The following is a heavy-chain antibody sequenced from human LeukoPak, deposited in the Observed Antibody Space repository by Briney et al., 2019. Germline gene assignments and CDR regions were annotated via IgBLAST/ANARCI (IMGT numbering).Heavy chain of an antibody. D-gene: IGHD6-19*01. CDR1: GFTFSSYA. CDR3: AKGPRASGWTYFDY. J-gene: IGHJ4*02. Sequence: HSGGSLRLSCAASGFTFSSYAMSWVRQAPGKGLEWVSVISGSGGSTYSAESVKGRFTISRDNSKNTLYLQMNSLRVEDTAVYYCAKGPRASGWTYFDYWGQGTLVTVSS. V-gene: IGHV3-23*01. CDR2: ISGSGGST.